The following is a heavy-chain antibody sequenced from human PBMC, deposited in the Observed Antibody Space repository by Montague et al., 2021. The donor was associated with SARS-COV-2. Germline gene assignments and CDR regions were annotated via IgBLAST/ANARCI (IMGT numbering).Heavy chain of an antibody. V-gene: IGHV4-4*02. J-gene: IGHJ4*02. CDR3: AGKVLTVPGDY. D-gene: IGHD4-11*01. CDR1: GVSITSTNW. CDR2: ISYGGIA. Sequence: SETLSLTCAVSGVSITSTNWWSLVRQPPGKGLVWFGEISYGGIATYNPSLKSRATISMDRSRNLFSLKLSSVTAADTAIYYCAGKVLTVPGDYWGQGTLVTVS.